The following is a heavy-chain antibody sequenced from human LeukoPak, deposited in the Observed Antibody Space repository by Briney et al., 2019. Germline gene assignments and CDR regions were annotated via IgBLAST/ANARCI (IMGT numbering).Heavy chain of an antibody. CDR2: MNPNSGGT. Sequence: ASVKVSCKASGYTFTSYDINWVRQATGQGLEWMGWMNPNSGGTNYAQKFQGRVTMTRDTSISTAYMELSRLRSDDTAVYYCAREGAGYSSGDYWGQGTLVTVSS. CDR1: GYTFTSYD. V-gene: IGHV1-2*02. CDR3: AREGAGYSSGDY. J-gene: IGHJ4*02. D-gene: IGHD6-19*01.